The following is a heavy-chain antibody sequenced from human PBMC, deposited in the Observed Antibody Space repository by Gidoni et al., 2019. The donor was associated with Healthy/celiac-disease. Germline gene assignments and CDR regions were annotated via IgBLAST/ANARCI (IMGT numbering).Heavy chain of an antibody. D-gene: IGHD2-15*01. CDR3: ASSYRPICSGGSCYLSFSGAFDI. CDR1: GGSTSSYS. J-gene: IGHJ3*02. V-gene: IGHV4-59*01. CDR2: IDYSGST. Sequence: QVQLQESGPGLVKPSETLSLTCTVSGGSTSSYSVSCIRQPPGKGLEWIGYIDYSGSTNYNPSLKSRVTISVDTSKNQFSLKLSSVTAADTAVYYCASSYRPICSGGSCYLSFSGAFDIWGQGTMVTVSS.